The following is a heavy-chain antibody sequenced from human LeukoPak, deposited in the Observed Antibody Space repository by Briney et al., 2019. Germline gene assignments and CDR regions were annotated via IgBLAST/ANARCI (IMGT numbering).Heavy chain of an antibody. J-gene: IGHJ4*02. CDR3: ARDRNYYGSGSYYSPLATLGDY. CDR1: GYTFTSYG. Sequence: GASVKVSGKASGYTFTSYGISWVRQAPGQGLEWMGRISAYNGNTNYAQKLQGRVTMTTDTSTSTAYMELRSLRSDDTAVYYCARDRNYYGSGSYYSPLATLGDYWGQRTLVTVSS. V-gene: IGHV1-18*01. CDR2: ISAYNGNT. D-gene: IGHD3-10*01.